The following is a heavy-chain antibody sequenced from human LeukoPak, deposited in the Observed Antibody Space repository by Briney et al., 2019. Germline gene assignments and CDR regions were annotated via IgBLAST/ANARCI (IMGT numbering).Heavy chain of an antibody. CDR2: ISGSGGST. CDR1: GFTFSSYA. Sequence: GGSLRLSCAASGFTFSSYAMSWVRQAPGKGLEWVSAISGSGGSTYYADSVKGRFTISRDNSKNTLYLQMNSPRAEDTAVYYCAKDALRTAYYYGSGSHPYYFDYWGQGTLVTVSS. V-gene: IGHV3-23*01. D-gene: IGHD3-10*01. J-gene: IGHJ4*02. CDR3: AKDALRTAYYYGSGSHPYYFDY.